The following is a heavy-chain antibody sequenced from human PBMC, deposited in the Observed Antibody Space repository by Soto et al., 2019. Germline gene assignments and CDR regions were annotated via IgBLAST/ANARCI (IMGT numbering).Heavy chain of an antibody. CDR2: FDPEDGET. J-gene: IGHJ4*02. Sequence: ASVKVSCKASGYTFTSYYMHWVRQAPGKGLEWMGGFDPEDGETIYAQKFQGRVTMTEDTSTDTAYMELSSLRSEDTAVYYCATPPPNYYDSSGYYYGLPALLDYWGRG. CDR1: GYTFTSYY. D-gene: IGHD3-22*01. V-gene: IGHV1-24*01. CDR3: ATPPPNYYDSSGYYYGLPALLDY.